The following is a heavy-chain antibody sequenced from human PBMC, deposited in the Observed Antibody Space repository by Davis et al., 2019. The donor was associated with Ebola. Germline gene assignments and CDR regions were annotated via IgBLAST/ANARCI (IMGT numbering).Heavy chain of an antibody. D-gene: IGHD3-22*01. J-gene: IGHJ3*02. CDR1: GYRFTSYY. CDR3: AREGGRYYDSSGYVFDI. CDR2: INPITGGT. Sequence: ASVTVSCKASGYRFTSYYLPWVRQAPGQGLEWMGIINPITGGTSYAQNFQVRVNMTRDTSTSTVYMELSSLRSEDTAVYYCAREGGRYYDSSGYVFDIWGQGTMVKVSS. V-gene: IGHV1-46*01.